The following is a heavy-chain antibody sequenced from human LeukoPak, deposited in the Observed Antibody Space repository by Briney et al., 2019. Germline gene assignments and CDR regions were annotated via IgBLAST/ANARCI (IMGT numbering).Heavy chain of an antibody. CDR2: IYYSGST. D-gene: IGHD2-15*01. CDR3: AREGGDFVAFDI. CDR1: GGSISSYY. V-gene: IGHV4-59*01. Sequence: PSETLSLTCTVSGGSISSYYWSWIRQPPGKGLEWIGYIYYSGSTNYNPSLKSRVTISVDTSKNQFSLKLSSVTAADTAVYYCAREGGDFVAFDIWGQGTMVTVSS. J-gene: IGHJ3*02.